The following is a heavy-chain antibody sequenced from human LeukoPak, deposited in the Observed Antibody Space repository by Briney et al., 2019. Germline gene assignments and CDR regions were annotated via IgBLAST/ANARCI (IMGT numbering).Heavy chain of an antibody. CDR1: GFTFSSYA. J-gene: IGHJ4*02. D-gene: IGHD2-21*02. Sequence: PGGSLRLSCAASGFTFSSYAMNWVRQAPGRGLEWVSAISGSGGSTYYADSVKGRFTISRDNSKNTLYLQMNSLRAEDTAVYYCAKTLAYCGGDCSPGGYWGQGTLVTVSS. V-gene: IGHV3-23*01. CDR2: ISGSGGST. CDR3: AKTLAYCGGDCSPGGY.